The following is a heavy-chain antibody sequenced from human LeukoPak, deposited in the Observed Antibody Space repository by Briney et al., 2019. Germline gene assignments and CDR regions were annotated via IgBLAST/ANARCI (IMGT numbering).Heavy chain of an antibody. CDR2: ISVSDGST. J-gene: IGHJ4*02. CDR1: GFSFVNYA. CDR3: ARDWGNRFEY. Sequence: GGSLRLSCAASGFSFVNYAMAWVRQAPGTGLAWVSTISVSDGSTHYAESVKGRFTISRDNSKNTLFLQMNSLRPEDTAVYYCARDWGNRFEYWGQGTLVTVSS. V-gene: IGHV3-23*01. D-gene: IGHD3-16*01.